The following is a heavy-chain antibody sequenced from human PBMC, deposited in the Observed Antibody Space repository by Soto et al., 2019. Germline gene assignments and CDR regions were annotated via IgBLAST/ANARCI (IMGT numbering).Heavy chain of an antibody. V-gene: IGHV4-59*03. CDR1: GSSISSYY. CDR3: PTSFFTLTQSLSYYYYYMDF. D-gene: IGHD4-17*01. Sequence: QVQLQESGPGLVKPSETLSLTCTVSGSSISSYYWSWIRQPPGKGLEWIGYIYYSGSTNYNPSLMSRATISVDTSNNQFSLLLSSVTAADTAVDYFPTSFFTLTQSLSYYYYYMDFWGKGTTVTVSS. CDR2: IYYSGST. J-gene: IGHJ6*03.